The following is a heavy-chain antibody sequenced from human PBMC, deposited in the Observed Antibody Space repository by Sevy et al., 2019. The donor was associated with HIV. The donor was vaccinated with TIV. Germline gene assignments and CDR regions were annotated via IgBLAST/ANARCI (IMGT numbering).Heavy chain of an antibody. CDR3: ARDPRTAAAGTRYFDY. D-gene: IGHD6-13*01. V-gene: IGHV3-21*01. J-gene: IGHJ4*02. Sequence: GGSLRLSCAASGFTFSSYSMNWVRQAPGKGLEWVLSISSSSYIYYADSVKGRFTISRDNAKNSLYLQMNSLRAEDTAVYYCARDPRTAAAGTRYFDYWGQGTLVTVSS. CDR1: GFTFSSYS. CDR2: ISSSSYI.